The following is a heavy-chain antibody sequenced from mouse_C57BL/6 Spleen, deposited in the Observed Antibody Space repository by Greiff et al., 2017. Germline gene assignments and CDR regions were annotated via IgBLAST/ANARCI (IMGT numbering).Heavy chain of an antibody. V-gene: IGHV7-3*01. D-gene: IGHD2-4*01. CDR3: ARYSYDYDDYYFDY. CDR1: GFTFTDYY. Sequence: EVKLMESGGGLVQPGGSLSLSCAASGFTFTDYYMSWVRQPPGKALEWLGFIRNKANGYTTEYSASVKGRFTISRDNSQSILYLQMNALRAEDSATYYCARYSYDYDDYYFDYWGQGTTLTVSS. J-gene: IGHJ2*01. CDR2: IRNKANGYTT.